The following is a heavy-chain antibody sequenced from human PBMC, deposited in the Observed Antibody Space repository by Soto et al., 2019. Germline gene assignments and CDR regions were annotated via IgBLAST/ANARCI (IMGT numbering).Heavy chain of an antibody. D-gene: IGHD6-19*01. Sequence: GGSLRLSCAASGFTFSSYAMHWVRQAPGKGLEWVAVISYDGSNKYYADSVKGRFTISRDNSKNTLYLQMNSLRAEDTAVYYCAREAGVYYFDYWGQGTLVTVSS. V-gene: IGHV3-30*04. CDR3: AREAGVYYFDY. CDR1: GFTFSSYA. CDR2: ISYDGSNK. J-gene: IGHJ4*02.